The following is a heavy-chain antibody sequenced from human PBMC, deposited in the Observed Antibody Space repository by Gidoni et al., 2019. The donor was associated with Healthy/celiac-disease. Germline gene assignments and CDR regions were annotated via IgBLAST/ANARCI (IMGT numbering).Heavy chain of an antibody. V-gene: IGHV3-21*01. CDR1: GFTFSSYS. D-gene: IGHD1-26*01. J-gene: IGHJ4*02. Sequence: EVQLVESGGGLVKPGGSLRLSCAASGFTFSSYSMNWVRQAPGKGLEWVSSISSSSSYIYYADSVKGRFTIFRDNAKNSLYLQMNSLRAEDTAVYYCASLVGATPYYFDYWGQGTLVTVSS. CDR3: ASLVGATPYYFDY. CDR2: ISSSSSYI.